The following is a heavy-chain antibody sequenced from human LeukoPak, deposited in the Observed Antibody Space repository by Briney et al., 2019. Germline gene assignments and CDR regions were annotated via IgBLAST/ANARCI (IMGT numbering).Heavy chain of an antibody. J-gene: IGHJ5*02. CDR2: INSDGSST. CDR3: ARDRRAYNWFDP. V-gene: IGHV3-74*01. CDR1: GFXFSNAW. Sequence: GGSLRLSCAASGFXFSNAWMSWVRQAPGKGLVWVSRINSDGSSTSYADSVKGRFTISRDNAKNTLYLQMNSLRAEDTAVYYCARDRRAYNWFDPWGQGTLVTVSS.